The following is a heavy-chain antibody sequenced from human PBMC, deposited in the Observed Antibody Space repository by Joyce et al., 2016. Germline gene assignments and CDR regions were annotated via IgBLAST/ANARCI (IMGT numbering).Heavy chain of an antibody. CDR2: ISDIGGST. CDR3: AKDRPYSTYYYFYYMDV. J-gene: IGHJ6*03. V-gene: IGHV3-23*01. D-gene: IGHD4-11*01. Sequence: EVQLLESGGGLVQPGGSLTLSCVASGFTFNNYGLTWVRQAPGKGLEWVSSISDIGGSTDYADSVRDRFTISRDNSKNTLFLQMTSLTAEDTAVYYCAKDRPYSTYYYFYYMDVWGKGTTVTVSS. CDR1: GFTFNNYG.